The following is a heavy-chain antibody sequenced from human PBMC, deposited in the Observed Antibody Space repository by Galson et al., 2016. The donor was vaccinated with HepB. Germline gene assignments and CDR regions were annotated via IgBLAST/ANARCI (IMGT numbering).Heavy chain of an antibody. V-gene: IGHV3-30*18. CDR3: AKDPKGYSGYGLFDY. D-gene: IGHD5-12*01. CDR1: GFTFSSYG. CDR2: ISYDGSNK. Sequence: SLRLSCAASGFTFSSYGMHWVRQAPGKGLEWVAVISYDGSNKYYADSVKGRFTISRDNSKNTLYLKMNSLRAEDTAVYYCAKDPKGYSGYGLFDYWGQGTLVTVSS. J-gene: IGHJ4*02.